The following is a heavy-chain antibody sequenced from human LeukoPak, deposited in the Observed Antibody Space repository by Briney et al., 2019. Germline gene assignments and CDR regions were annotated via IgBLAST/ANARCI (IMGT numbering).Heavy chain of an antibody. CDR1: GGSVSSGSYY. V-gene: IGHV4-61*01. D-gene: IGHD2-2*01. CDR2: IYYSGST. J-gene: IGHJ4*01. Sequence: PSETLSLTCTVSGGSVSSGSYYWSWIRQPPGKGLEWIGYIYYSGSTNYNPSLKSRVTISVDTSRNQFSLKLSSVTAADTAVYYCARASRFMPWVYWGHRTPVSVSS. CDR3: ARASRFMPWVY.